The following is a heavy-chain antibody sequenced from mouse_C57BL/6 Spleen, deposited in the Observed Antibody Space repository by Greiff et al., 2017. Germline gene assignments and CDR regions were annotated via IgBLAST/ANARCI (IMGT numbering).Heavy chain of an antibody. V-gene: IGHV1-26*01. CDR2: INPSNGGT. CDR1: GYTFTDYY. Sequence: EVQLQQSGPELVKPGASVKISCKASGYTFTDYYMNWVKQSHGKSLEWIGNINPSNGGTNYNEKFKSKATLTVDKSSSTAYMQLSSLTSEDSAVYYCARLDEAMDYWGQGTSVTVSS. CDR3: ARLDEAMDY. J-gene: IGHJ4*01.